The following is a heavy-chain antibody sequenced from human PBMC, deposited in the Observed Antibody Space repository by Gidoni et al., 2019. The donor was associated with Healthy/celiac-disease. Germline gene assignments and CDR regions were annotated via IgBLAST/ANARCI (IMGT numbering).Heavy chain of an antibody. D-gene: IGHD6-13*01. CDR1: GFTFRSYA. V-gene: IGHV3-30-3*01. CDR2: ISYDGSNK. Sequence: QVQLVESGGGVVQPGRSLRLACAASGFTFRSYALHWVRQAPGKGLEWVAVISYDGSNKYYADSVKGRFTISRDNSKNTLYLQMNSLRAEDTAVYYCARVAEDYSSSSANPYYFDYWGQGTLVTVSS. J-gene: IGHJ4*02. CDR3: ARVAEDYSSSSANPYYFDY.